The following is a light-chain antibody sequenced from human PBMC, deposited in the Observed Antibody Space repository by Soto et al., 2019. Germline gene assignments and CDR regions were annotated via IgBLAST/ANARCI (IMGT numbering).Light chain of an antibody. V-gene: IGLV1-40*01. CDR2: GNS. CDR3: QSYDSSLSGYV. Sequence: QSVLTQPPSVSGAPGQRVTISCTGSSSNIGAGYDVHWYQQLPGTAPKLLIYGNSNRPSGVPDRFSGSKSGTSASLAITGLQDEDEADYSCQSYDSSLSGYVFGTGTKVTV. J-gene: IGLJ1*01. CDR1: SSNIGAGYD.